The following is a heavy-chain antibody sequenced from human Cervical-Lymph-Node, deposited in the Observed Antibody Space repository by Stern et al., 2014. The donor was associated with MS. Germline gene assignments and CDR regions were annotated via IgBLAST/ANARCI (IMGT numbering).Heavy chain of an antibody. D-gene: IGHD3-10*01. Sequence: QVQLVEFGGGLVKPGESLRLSCKASGFTFSAYYMSWIRPAPGKGLEWISFIVSRGDTIYYAYSVRGRFTISRDNAKNSLYLQLNSLRAEDTAVYYCVRADGSVDDYWGQGTLVTVSS. CDR1: GFTFSAYY. CDR2: IVSRGDTI. J-gene: IGHJ4*02. V-gene: IGHV3-11*01. CDR3: VRADGSVDDY.